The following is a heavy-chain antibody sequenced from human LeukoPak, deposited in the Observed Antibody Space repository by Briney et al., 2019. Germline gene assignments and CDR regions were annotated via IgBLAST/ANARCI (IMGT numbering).Heavy chain of an antibody. CDR1: GFTFSSYA. D-gene: IGHD3-3*01. V-gene: IGHV3-23*01. CDR2: ISGSGGST. CDR3: AKDSPYYDFWSGYSRFDY. J-gene: IGHJ4*02. Sequence: GGSLRLSCAASGFTFSSYAMSWVRQAPGKGLEWVSAISGSGGSTYYADSVKGRFTISRDNSKNTLYLQMNSLRAEDTAVYYCAKDSPYYDFWSGYSRFDYWGQGTLVTVSS.